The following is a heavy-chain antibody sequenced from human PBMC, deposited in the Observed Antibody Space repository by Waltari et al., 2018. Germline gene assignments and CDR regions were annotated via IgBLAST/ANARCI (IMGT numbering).Heavy chain of an antibody. J-gene: IGHJ6*02. CDR1: GGSISTNG. CDR3: AREGAEQWVVEDYGMDV. Sequence: LQLQESGPGLVKPSETLSPTCTVSGGSISTNGHYWGWIRQPPGKGLEWVSSIGSSSSFMDYADSVRGRFTVSRDNAKNTLYLQMDTLRAEDTAVYYCAREGAEQWVVEDYGMDVWGQGTTVTVSS. D-gene: IGHD6-19*01. V-gene: IGHV3-21*01. CDR2: IGSSSSFM.